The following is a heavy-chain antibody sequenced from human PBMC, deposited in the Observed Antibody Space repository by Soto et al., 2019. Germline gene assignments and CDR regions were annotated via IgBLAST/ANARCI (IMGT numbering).Heavy chain of an antibody. J-gene: IGHJ4*02. CDR3: ARSHVEQLAPGVDY. CDR2: TYYRSKWYN. CDR1: GDSVSSNSAA. D-gene: IGHD6-6*01. Sequence: SQTLSLTCAISGDSVSSNSAAWNWIRQSPSRGLEWLGRTYYRSKWYNDYAVSVKSRITINPDTSKNHFSLQLNSVTPEDTAVYYCARSHVEQLAPGVDYWGQGTLVTVSS. V-gene: IGHV6-1*01.